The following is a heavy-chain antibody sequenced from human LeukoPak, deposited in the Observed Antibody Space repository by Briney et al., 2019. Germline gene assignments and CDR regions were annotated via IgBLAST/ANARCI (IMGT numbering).Heavy chain of an antibody. D-gene: IGHD3-10*01. V-gene: IGHV3-23*01. CDR2: TTGSGGST. J-gene: IGHJ4*02. CDR1: GFTFRSYA. Sequence: GGSLRLSCAASGFTFRSYAMSWVRLAPGKGLEWVSATTGSGGSTYYADSVKGRFTISRDNSKNTLYLQMNSLRAEDTAVYYCAKVTYGSGTYGAFDYWGQGTLVTVSS. CDR3: AKVTYGSGTYGAFDY.